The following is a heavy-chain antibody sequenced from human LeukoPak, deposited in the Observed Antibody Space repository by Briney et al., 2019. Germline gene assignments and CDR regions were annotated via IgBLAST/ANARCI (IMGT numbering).Heavy chain of an antibody. V-gene: IGHV3-48*04. D-gene: IGHD7-27*01. CDR1: GFTFSDYP. Sequence: GGSLRLSCAASGFTFSDYPMNWVRQAPGKGLEWISNIRGSGSGSGSGVYYADSVRGRFTTSRDDAKNSLFLQMNSLRADDTAFYYCARDDKWGFDYWGQGALVTVSS. CDR2: IRGSGSGSGSGV. J-gene: IGHJ4*02. CDR3: ARDDKWGFDY.